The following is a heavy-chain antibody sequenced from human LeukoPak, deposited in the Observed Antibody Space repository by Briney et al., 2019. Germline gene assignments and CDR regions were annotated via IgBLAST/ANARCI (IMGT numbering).Heavy chain of an antibody. Sequence: SETLSLTCAVYGGSFSGYYWSWIRQPPGKGLEWVGYIYYSGSTNYNPSLKSRVTISVDTSKNQFSLKLSSVTAADTAVYYCARVRYYGSGSYYTPYYYYYYYGMDVWGQGTTVTVSS. D-gene: IGHD3-10*01. CDR2: IYYSGST. J-gene: IGHJ6*02. CDR1: GGSFSGYY. CDR3: ARVRYYGSGSYYTPYYYYYYYGMDV. V-gene: IGHV4-59*01.